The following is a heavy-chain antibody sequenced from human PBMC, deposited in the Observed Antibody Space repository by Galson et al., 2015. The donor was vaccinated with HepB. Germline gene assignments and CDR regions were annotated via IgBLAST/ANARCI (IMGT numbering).Heavy chain of an antibody. J-gene: IGHJ4*02. CDR2: ISSSSSTI. CDR3: ARRKQIRYFDWFSVFDY. D-gene: IGHD3-9*01. Sequence: SLRLSCAASGFTFSSYSMNWVRQAPGKGLEWVSYISSSSSTIYYADSVKGRFTISRDNAKNSLYLQMNSLRAEDTAVYYCARRKQIRYFDWFSVFDYWGQGTLVTVSS. CDR1: GFTFSSYS. V-gene: IGHV3-48*04.